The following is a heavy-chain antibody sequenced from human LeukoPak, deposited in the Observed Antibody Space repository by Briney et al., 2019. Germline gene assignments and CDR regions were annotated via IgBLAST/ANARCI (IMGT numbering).Heavy chain of an antibody. V-gene: IGHV4-34*01. D-gene: IGHD3-10*01. CDR3: ARKTRNYYGSGSYYGRKDAFDI. Sequence: SETLSLTCAVYGGSFSGYYWSWIRQPPGKGLEWIGEINHSGSTNYNPSLKSRVTISVDTSKNQFSLKLSSVTAADTAVYYCARKTRNYYGSGSYYGRKDAFDIWGQGTMVTVSS. CDR2: INHSGST. CDR1: GGSFSGYY. J-gene: IGHJ3*02.